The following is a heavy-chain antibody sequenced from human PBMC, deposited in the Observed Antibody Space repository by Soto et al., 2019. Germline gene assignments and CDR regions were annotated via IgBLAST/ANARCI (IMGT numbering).Heavy chain of an antibody. CDR2: VFHTGFT. D-gene: IGHD1-1*01. Sequence: SETLSLTCAVSGGSVSGSYYYWAWLRQSPGKGPEWIGSVFHTGFTSYNPSLESRVSVSVDTSKSQFSLKLSAVSASDTAVYYCATSQKGYNWNYFDHWGQGALVTVSS. CDR3: ATSQKGYNWNYFDH. J-gene: IGHJ4*02. V-gene: IGHV4-39*01. CDR1: GGSVSGSYYY.